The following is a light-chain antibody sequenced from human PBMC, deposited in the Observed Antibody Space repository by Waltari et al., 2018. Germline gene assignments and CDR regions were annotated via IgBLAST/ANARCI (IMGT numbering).Light chain of an antibody. J-gene: IGKJ4*01. Sequence: DIVLTQSPATLSLSPGERATLSCRASQSISTHLAWYQHKPGQSPRLVMYDASNRATDIPARFTGSGSGTDFTLTISSLEPEDFAVYYCQQRSNWPLTFGGGTKVEIK. CDR2: DAS. CDR3: QQRSNWPLT. CDR1: QSISTH. V-gene: IGKV3-11*01.